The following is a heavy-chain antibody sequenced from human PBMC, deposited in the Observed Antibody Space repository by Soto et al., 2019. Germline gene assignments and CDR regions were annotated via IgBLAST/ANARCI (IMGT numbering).Heavy chain of an antibody. V-gene: IGHV4-59*12. Sequence: SETLSLTCTVSGGSISSYYWSWIRQPPGKGLEWIGYIYYSGSTNYNPSLKSRVTISVDTSKNQFSLKLSSVTAADTAVYYCARGHGFWSGFNVGSSGQGALVTVSS. D-gene: IGHD3-3*01. CDR2: IYYSGST. CDR1: GGSISSYY. CDR3: ARGHGFWSGFNVGS. J-gene: IGHJ5*02.